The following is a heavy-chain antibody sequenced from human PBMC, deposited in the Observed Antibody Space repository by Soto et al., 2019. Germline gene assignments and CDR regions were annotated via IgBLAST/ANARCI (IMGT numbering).Heavy chain of an antibody. CDR2: INSDGSST. J-gene: IGHJ4*02. Sequence: GGSLRLSCAASGFTFSSYWMHWVRQAPGKGLVWVSRINSDGSSTSYADSVKGRFTISRDNAKNTLYLQMNSLRAEDTAVYYCARAYYDFWSGYSSWENNFDYWGQGTLVTVSS. V-gene: IGHV3-74*01. CDR3: ARAYYDFWSGYSSWENNFDY. CDR1: GFTFSSYW. D-gene: IGHD3-3*01.